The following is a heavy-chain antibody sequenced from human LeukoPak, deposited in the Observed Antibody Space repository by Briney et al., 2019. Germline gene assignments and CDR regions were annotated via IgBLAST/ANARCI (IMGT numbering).Heavy chain of an antibody. Sequence: GGSLRLSCAASGFTFSSYSMNWVRQAPGKGLEWVSSISSSSSYIYYADSVKGRFTISRDNAKNSLYLQMNSLRAEDTAVYYCARGLAYCGGDCYPNNYYFDYWGQGTLVTVSS. CDR3: ARGLAYCGGDCYPNNYYFDY. CDR2: ISSSSSYI. V-gene: IGHV3-21*01. J-gene: IGHJ4*02. D-gene: IGHD2-21*02. CDR1: GFTFSSYS.